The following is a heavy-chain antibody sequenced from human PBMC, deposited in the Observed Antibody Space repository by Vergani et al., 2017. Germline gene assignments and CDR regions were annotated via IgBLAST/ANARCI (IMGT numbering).Heavy chain of an antibody. D-gene: IGHD3-10*01. CDR3: AKAGSVTSGSLQYNFYMDV. CDR2: ISNDGSKK. J-gene: IGHJ6*03. V-gene: IGHV3-30*18. Sequence: QVQLAESGGGRVQPGRSLRLSCAASGFSFSSHAIHGVRQAPGKGLEWVAVISNDGSKKYYADSVKGRFTISRDNSKNTLDLQMNSLRTQDTAVYYGAKAGSVTSGSLQYNFYMDVWGKGTTVTVS. CDR1: GFSFSSHA.